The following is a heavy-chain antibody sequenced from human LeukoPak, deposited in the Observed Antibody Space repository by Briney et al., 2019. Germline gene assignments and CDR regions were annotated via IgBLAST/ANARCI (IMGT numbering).Heavy chain of an antibody. CDR3: ARDHGSWYYFDF. CDR1: GFTFSRYW. V-gene: IGHV3-7*01. J-gene: IGHJ4*02. Sequence: GGSLRLSXAASGFTFSRYWMTWVCQAPGKGLEWVANIKQDGSGKYYVDSVKGRFTISRDNAKNSLYLQMNSLRAEDTAVYYCARDHGSWYYFDFWGQGTLVTVSS. D-gene: IGHD6-13*01. CDR2: IKQDGSGK.